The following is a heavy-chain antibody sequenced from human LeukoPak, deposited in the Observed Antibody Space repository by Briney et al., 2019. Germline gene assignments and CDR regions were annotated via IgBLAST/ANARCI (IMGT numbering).Heavy chain of an antibody. CDR2: IWYDGSNK. CDR1: GFTFSSYG. CDR3: ARGEDDYTDWFDP. D-gene: IGHD5-24*01. J-gene: IGHJ5*02. Sequence: GGSLRLSCAASGFTFSSYGVHWVRQAPGKGLGWVAVIWYDGSNKYYADSVKGRFTISRDNSKNTLYLQMNSLRAEDTAVYYCARGEDDYTDWFDPWGQGTLVTVSS. V-gene: IGHV3-33*01.